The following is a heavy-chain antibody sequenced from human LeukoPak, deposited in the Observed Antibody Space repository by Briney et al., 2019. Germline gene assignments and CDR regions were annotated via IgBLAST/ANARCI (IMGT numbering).Heavy chain of an antibody. CDR1: GFTFSDAW. CDR2: IKSKADGGTI. Sequence: PGGSLRLSCAASGFTFSDAWMNWVRQAPGKGLEWVGRIKSKADGGTIDYAAPVKGRFTISRDDSKNTVYMQMNSPKTEDTAVYYCSYYYDSSGYVDYWGQGTLVTVSS. V-gene: IGHV3-15*01. CDR3: SYYYDSSGYVDY. J-gene: IGHJ4*02. D-gene: IGHD3-22*01.